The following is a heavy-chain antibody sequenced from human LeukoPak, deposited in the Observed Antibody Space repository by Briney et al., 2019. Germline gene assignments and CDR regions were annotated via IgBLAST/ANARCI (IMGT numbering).Heavy chain of an antibody. CDR1: GFTFSSYG. J-gene: IGHJ4*02. D-gene: IGHD2-15*01. CDR2: IWYDGSNK. CDR3: ARDSVRYCSGGSCYPGY. Sequence: GGSLRLSCAASGFTFSSYGMHWVRQAPGKGLEWVAVIWYDGSNKYYAGSVKGRFTISRDNSKNTLYLQMNSLRAEDTAVYYCARDSVRYCSGGSCYPGYWGQGTLVTVSS. V-gene: IGHV3-33*01.